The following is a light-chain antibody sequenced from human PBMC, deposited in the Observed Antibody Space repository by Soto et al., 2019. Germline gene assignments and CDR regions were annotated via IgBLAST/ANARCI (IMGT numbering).Light chain of an antibody. V-gene: IGKV1-8*01. J-gene: IGKJ3*01. CDR3: QQYYSYPWT. Sequence: AIRMTQSPSSFSASTGDRVTITCRASPGISSYLAWYQQKPGKAPKLLIYAASTLQSGVPSRFSGSGSGTDFTLTISCLQSEDFATYYGQQYYSYPWTFGPGTKVDIK. CDR1: PGISSY. CDR2: AAS.